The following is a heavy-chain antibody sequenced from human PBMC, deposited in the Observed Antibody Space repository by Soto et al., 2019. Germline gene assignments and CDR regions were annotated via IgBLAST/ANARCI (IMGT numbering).Heavy chain of an antibody. CDR1: GGSFSGYY. CDR2: INHSGST. V-gene: IGHV4-34*01. D-gene: IGHD5-18*01. CDR3: ARGRRVYSYGPLYY. Sequence: QVQLQQWGAGLLKPSETLSLTCAVYGGSFSGYYWSWIRQPPGKGLEWIGEINHSGSTNYNPSLKSRVTISVDTSKNQVSLKLSSVTAADTAVYYCARGRRVYSYGPLYYWGQGTLVTVSS. J-gene: IGHJ4*02.